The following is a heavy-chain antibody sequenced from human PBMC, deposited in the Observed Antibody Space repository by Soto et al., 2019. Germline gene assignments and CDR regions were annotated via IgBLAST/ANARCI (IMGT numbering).Heavy chain of an antibody. CDR3: ARDRSIAAAGTDAAY. J-gene: IGHJ4*02. D-gene: IGHD6-13*01. V-gene: IGHV3-21*01. CDR1: GFTFSSYS. Sequence: GGSLRLSCAASGFTFSSYSMNWVRQAPGKGLEWVSSISSSSYIYYADSVKGRFTISRDNAKNSLYLQMNSLRAEDTAVYYCARDRSIAAAGTDAAYWGQGTLVTVSS. CDR2: ISSSSYI.